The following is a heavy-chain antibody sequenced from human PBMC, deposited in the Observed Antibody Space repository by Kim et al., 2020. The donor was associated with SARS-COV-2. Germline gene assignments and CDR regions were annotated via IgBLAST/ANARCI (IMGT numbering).Heavy chain of an antibody. V-gene: IGHV1-2*06. CDR3: ARLIAAAGSGDDY. J-gene: IGHJ4*02. CDR2: INPNSGAA. CDR1: GYTFTAYH. D-gene: IGHD6-13*01. Sequence: ASVKVSCKASGYTFTAYHIHWVRQAPGQGLEWLGRINPNSGAADYAQKFQGRVTMTRDTSITTVYMELSSLNSDDTAVYYCARLIAAAGSGDDYWGQGTL.